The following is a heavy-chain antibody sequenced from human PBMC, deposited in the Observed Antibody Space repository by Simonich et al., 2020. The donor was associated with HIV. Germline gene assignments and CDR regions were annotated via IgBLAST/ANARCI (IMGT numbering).Heavy chain of an antibody. D-gene: IGHD4-17*01. J-gene: IGHJ4*02. CDR2: IWYDGNIK. CDR1: GFTFRGDG. CDR3: VRRFDYGGDY. Sequence: QVQLVESGGGVVQPGRSLRLSCAASGFTFRGDGMHWVRQAPAKGVEWWVVIWYDGNIKYYANSLKGRFTISRDNSKNTLYLQMNSLRAEDTAMYYCVRRFDYGGDYWGQGTLVTVSS. V-gene: IGHV3-33*01.